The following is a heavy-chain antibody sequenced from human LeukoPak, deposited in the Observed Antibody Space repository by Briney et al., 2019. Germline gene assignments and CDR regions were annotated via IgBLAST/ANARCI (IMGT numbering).Heavy chain of an antibody. Sequence: GGSLRLSCAASGFTFSSYGMRWVRQAPGKGLEWVAVISYDGSNKYYADSVKGRFTISRDNSKNTLYLQMNSLRAEDTAVYYCASTKQSYYYDSSGYEIHYWGQGTLVTVSS. J-gene: IGHJ4*02. CDR2: ISYDGSNK. CDR3: ASTKQSYYYDSSGYEIHY. V-gene: IGHV3-30*03. D-gene: IGHD3-22*01. CDR1: GFTFSSYG.